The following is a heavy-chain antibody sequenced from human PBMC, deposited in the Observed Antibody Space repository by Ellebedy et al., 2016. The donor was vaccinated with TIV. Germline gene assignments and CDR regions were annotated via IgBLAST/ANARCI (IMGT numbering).Heavy chain of an antibody. CDR3: ARVPAYISSSNWFDP. CDR1: LYTFTNYD. Sequence: AASVQVSCKASLYTFTNYDINWVRHATGQGLEWMGWMNANSGNTGYVQKFQGRVTMTRNTSINTAYMELSSLRSDDTAVYYCARVPAYISSSNWFDPWGQGTLVIVSS. D-gene: IGHD6-6*01. V-gene: IGHV1-8*01. CDR2: MNANSGNT. J-gene: IGHJ5*02.